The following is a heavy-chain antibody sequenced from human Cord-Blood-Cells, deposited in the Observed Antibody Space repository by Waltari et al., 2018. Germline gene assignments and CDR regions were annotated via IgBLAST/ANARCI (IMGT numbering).Heavy chain of an antibody. CDR3: ASALGYCSSTSCYGTKHHYFDY. CDR1: GGSFSGYY. V-gene: IGHV4-34*01. Sequence: QVQLQQWGAGLLKPSETLSLTCAVYGGSFSGYYWSWIRQPPGKGLEWIGEINHSRSTNYNPSLKSRVTISVDTSKNQFSLKLSSVTAADTAVYYCASALGYCSSTSCYGTKHHYFDYWGQGTLVTVSS. D-gene: IGHD2-2*01. CDR2: INHSRST. J-gene: IGHJ4*02.